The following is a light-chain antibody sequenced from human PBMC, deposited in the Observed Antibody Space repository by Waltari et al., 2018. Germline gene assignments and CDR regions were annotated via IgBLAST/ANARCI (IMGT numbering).Light chain of an antibody. V-gene: IGLV2-14*03. J-gene: IGLJ3*02. CDR3: SSYITTNTLEL. Sequence: QSALTQPASVSGSPGQSITLSCTGTSSDVGTYNYVPCYQQHPGKAPKLLIYDVSYRPSGVSYRFSGSKSGNTASLTISGLQAEDEADYYCSSYITTNTLELFGGGTSLTVL. CDR1: SSDVGTYNY. CDR2: DVS.